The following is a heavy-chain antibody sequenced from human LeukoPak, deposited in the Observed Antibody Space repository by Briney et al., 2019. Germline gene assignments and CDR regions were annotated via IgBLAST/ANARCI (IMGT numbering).Heavy chain of an antibody. CDR3: ARACPLLYCSSSFFDP. Sequence: GASVKVSCKASGGTFSSYAISWVRQAPGQGLEWMGWISAYNGDTKSAPKFQGRVTMTTDTPTTTAYMDLRSLRSDDTAVYYCARACPLLYCSSSFFDPWGRGTLVTASS. CDR2: ISAYNGDT. CDR1: GGTFSSYA. V-gene: IGHV1-18*01. J-gene: IGHJ5*02. D-gene: IGHD2-2*01.